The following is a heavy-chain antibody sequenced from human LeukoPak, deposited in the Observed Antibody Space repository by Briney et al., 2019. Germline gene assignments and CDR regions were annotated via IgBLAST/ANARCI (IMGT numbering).Heavy chain of an antibody. CDR2: IWYDGRDK. V-gene: IGHV3-30*02. J-gene: IGHJ6*03. CDR1: GFTFSGCG. CDR3: ARGRYMDV. Sequence: GGSLRLSCAASGFTFSGCGMHWVRQAPGKGLEWVAFIWYDGRDKYYADSVKGRFTISRDNSKNTLYLQMNSLRAEDTAMYYCARGRYMDVWGKGTTVTVSS.